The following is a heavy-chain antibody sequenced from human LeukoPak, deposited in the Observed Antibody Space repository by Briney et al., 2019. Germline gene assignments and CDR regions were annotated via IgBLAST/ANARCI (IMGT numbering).Heavy chain of an antibody. CDR3: AKGGYCSSTSCIFDY. D-gene: IGHD2-2*01. Sequence: TGGSLRLSCAASGFTFSSYAMYWVRQAPGKGLEGVAVISYDGNNKYYADSVKGRFTISRDNSKNTLYLQMNGLRAEDTAIYYCAKGGYCSSTSCIFDYWGQGTLVTVSS. V-gene: IGHV3-30-3*01. J-gene: IGHJ4*02. CDR2: ISYDGNNK. CDR1: GFTFSSYA.